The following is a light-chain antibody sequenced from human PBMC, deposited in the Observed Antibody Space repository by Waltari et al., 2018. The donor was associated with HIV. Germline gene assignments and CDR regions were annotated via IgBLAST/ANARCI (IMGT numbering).Light chain of an antibody. CDR3: AAWDGSLRGLV. V-gene: IGLV1-47*01. Sequence: QSVLTQPPSASGTPGQRVTFSCSGGSSNLGSKSVYWYQQVPGTAPKPLIYKDNQRPSGVPDRFSASKSGTSASLAISGLRSEDEADYYCAAWDGSLRGLVFGGGTKLTVL. CDR2: KDN. CDR1: SSNLGSKS. J-gene: IGLJ2*01.